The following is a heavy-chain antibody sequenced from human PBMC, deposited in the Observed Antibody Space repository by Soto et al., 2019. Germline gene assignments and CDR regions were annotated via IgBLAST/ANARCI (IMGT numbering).Heavy chain of an antibody. Sequence: ESGGGVVQPGRSLRLSCAASGFTFSSYAMHWVRQAPGKGLEWVAVISYDGSNKYYADSVKGRFTISRDNSKNTLYLQMNSLRAEDTAVYYCARDLGENWNDFFDYWGQGTLVTVSS. CDR1: GFTFSSYA. D-gene: IGHD1-1*01. CDR2: ISYDGSNK. CDR3: ARDLGENWNDFFDY. V-gene: IGHV3-30-3*01. J-gene: IGHJ4*02.